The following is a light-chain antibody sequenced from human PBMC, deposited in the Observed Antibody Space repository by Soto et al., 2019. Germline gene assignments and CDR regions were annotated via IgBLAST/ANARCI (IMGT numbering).Light chain of an antibody. CDR2: AAS. Sequence: DIQLTQSPSFLSASVGDRVTIACRASQDIKSYLAWYQQKPGKAPKLLIYAASTLQSGVPSRFSGSGSGTDFTLTISCLQSEDFATYYCQQYYSYPGTFGPGTKVDIK. CDR1: QDIKSY. V-gene: IGKV1-9*01. J-gene: IGKJ3*01. CDR3: QQYYSYPGT.